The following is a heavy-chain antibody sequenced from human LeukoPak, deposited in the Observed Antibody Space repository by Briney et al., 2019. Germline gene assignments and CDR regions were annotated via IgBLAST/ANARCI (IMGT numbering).Heavy chain of an antibody. J-gene: IGHJ4*02. V-gene: IGHV3-48*04. CDR1: GFTFSSHG. CDR2: ISSSGSTI. D-gene: IGHD2-15*01. CDR3: ARGYCSGGSCYSGFDY. Sequence: GGSLRLSCAASGFTFSSHGMNWVRQAPGKGLEWVSYISSSGSTIYYADSVKGRFTISRDNAKNSLYLQMNSLRAEDTAVYYCARGYCSGGSCYSGFDYWGQGTLVTVSS.